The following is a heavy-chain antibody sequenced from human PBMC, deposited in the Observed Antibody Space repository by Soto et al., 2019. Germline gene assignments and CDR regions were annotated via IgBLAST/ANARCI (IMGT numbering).Heavy chain of an antibody. CDR2: IKQDGSEK. CDR3: ARGRTGYSYARY. J-gene: IGHJ4*02. CDR1: GFTFSSYW. Sequence: GRTLRLSCAASGFTFSSYWMSWVRQAPGKGLEWVANIKQDGSEKYYVDSVKGRFTISRDNAKNSLYLQMNSLRAEDTAVYYCARGRTGYSYARYWVQGTLVTSPQ. V-gene: IGHV3-7*03. D-gene: IGHD5-18*01.